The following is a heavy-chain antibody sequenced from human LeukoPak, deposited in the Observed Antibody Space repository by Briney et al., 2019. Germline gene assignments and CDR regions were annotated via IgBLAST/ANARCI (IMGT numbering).Heavy chain of an antibody. Sequence: GGSLRLSCAASGFTFSSYWMSWVRQAPGKGLEWVANIKQDGSEKYYVDSVKGRFTISRDNAKNSLYLQMNSLRAEDTAVYYCARDGIAAAGYYFDYWGQGTPVTVSS. V-gene: IGHV3-7*01. J-gene: IGHJ4*02. CDR1: GFTFSSYW. CDR2: IKQDGSEK. D-gene: IGHD6-13*01. CDR3: ARDGIAAAGYYFDY.